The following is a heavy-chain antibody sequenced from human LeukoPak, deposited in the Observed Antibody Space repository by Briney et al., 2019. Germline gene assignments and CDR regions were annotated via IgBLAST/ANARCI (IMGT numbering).Heavy chain of an antibody. D-gene: IGHD4-11*01. CDR1: GYTFTSYY. Sequence: ASVKVSCKASGYTFTSYYMHWVRQAPGQGPEWMGVINPSGGSTSYAQKFQGRVTMTRDTSTSTVYMELSSLRSEDTAVYYCARNEPGLQINYWGQGTLVTVSS. V-gene: IGHV1-46*01. CDR2: INPSGGST. J-gene: IGHJ4*02. CDR3: ARNEPGLQINY.